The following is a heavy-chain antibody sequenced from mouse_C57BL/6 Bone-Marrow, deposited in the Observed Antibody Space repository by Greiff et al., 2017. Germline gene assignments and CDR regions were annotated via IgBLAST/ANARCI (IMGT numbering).Heavy chain of an antibody. CDR3: TTRQLDHYYARGY. V-gene: IGHV14-4*01. Sequence: EVQLQQSGAELVRPGASVKLSCTASGFNIKDDYMHWVKQRPEQGLEWIGWIDPENGDTEYASKFQGKATITADTSSNTAYLQHSSLTSEYTAVYYCTTRQLDHYYARGYWGQGTSVTVSS. CDR2: IDPENGDT. D-gene: IGHD6-1*02. CDR1: GFNIKDDY. J-gene: IGHJ4*01.